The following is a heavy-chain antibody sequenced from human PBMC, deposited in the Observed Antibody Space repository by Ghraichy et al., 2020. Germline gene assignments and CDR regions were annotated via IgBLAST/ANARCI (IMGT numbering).Heavy chain of an antibody. CDR3: AKCDVGGRPYYFAY. Sequence: SLRLSCAASGLTFSNYAMSWVRQAPGKGLEWVSAISGSGGSTYYADSVKGRFTISRDNSKNTLYLQMNSLRAEDTAVYYCAKCDVGGRPYYFAYWGQGTLVTVSS. D-gene: IGHD3-16*01. J-gene: IGHJ4*02. CDR1: GLTFSNYA. V-gene: IGHV3-23*01. CDR2: ISGSGGST.